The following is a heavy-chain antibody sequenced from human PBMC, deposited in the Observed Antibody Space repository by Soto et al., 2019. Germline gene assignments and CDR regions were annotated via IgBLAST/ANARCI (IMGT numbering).Heavy chain of an antibody. J-gene: IGHJ3*02. D-gene: IGHD6-13*01. CDR3: AKDLEWGSGSGWYVAFDI. Sequence: GGSLRLSCAASGFTFSSYAMSWVRQAPGKGLEWVSAISGSGGSTYYADSVKGRFTISRDNSKNTLYLQMNSLRAEDTAVYYCAKDLEWGSGSGWYVAFDIWGQGTMVTVSS. CDR2: ISGSGGST. V-gene: IGHV3-23*01. CDR1: GFTFSSYA.